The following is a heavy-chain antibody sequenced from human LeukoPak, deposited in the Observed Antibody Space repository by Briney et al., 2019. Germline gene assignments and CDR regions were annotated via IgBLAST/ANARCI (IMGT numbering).Heavy chain of an antibody. D-gene: IGHD5-12*01. CDR1: GFTFSNYW. V-gene: IGHV3-74*01. Sequence: GGSLRLSCAASGFTFSNYWMHWVRQAPGKGLVWVSRINSDGSNTNYADSVKGRFTISRDNAKNTLYLQMNSLRAEDTAVYYCAREDIVATIWYWGQGTLVTVSS. J-gene: IGHJ4*02. CDR2: INSDGSNT. CDR3: AREDIVATIWY.